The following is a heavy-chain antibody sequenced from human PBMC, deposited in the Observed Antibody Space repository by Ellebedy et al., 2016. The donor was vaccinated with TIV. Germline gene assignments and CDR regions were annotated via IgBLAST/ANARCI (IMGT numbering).Heavy chain of an antibody. V-gene: IGHV3-21*01. CDR3: ARDGSPSFVVTAIDHFWFFDL. Sequence: PGGSLRLSCAASGFTFSSYRMNWVRPAPVQGLEWVSSISSGSASIYYADPVKGRFTISRDTAENSLYLQMNSLRAEDTAFYYCARDGSPSFVVTAIDHFWFFDLWGRGTLVTVSS. D-gene: IGHD2-21*02. J-gene: IGHJ2*01. CDR2: ISSGSASI. CDR1: GFTFSSYR.